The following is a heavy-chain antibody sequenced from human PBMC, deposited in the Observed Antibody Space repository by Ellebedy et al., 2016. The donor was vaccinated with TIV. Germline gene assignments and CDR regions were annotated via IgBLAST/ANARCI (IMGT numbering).Heavy chain of an antibody. D-gene: IGHD6-19*01. CDR3: AKAGYSGGWSWFDP. V-gene: IGHV3-30*18. Sequence: GGSLRLSCAASGFTFSSYGMHWVRQAPGKGLEWVAVISYDGSNKYYADSVKGRFTISRDNSKNTLYLQMNSLRAEDTAVYYCAKAGYSGGWSWFDPWGQGTLVTVSS. J-gene: IGHJ5*02. CDR1: GFTFSSYG. CDR2: ISYDGSNK.